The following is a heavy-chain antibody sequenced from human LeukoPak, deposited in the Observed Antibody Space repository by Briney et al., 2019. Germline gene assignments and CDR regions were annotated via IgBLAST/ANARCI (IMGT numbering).Heavy chain of an antibody. V-gene: IGHV3-30*18. D-gene: IGHD1-1*01. CDR3: AKAPFITGHGMDV. CDR1: GFTFSSYG. Sequence: AGRSLRLSCAASGFTFSSYGMHWVRQAPGKGLEWVAVISYDGSNKYYADSVKGRFTISRDNSKNTLYLQMNSLRAEDTAVYYCAKAPFITGHGMDVWGQGTTVTVSS. CDR2: ISYDGSNK. J-gene: IGHJ6*02.